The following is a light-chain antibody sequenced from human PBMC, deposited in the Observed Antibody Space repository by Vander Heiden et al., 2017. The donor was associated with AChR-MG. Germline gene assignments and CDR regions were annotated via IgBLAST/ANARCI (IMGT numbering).Light chain of an antibody. J-gene: IGKJ5*01. CDR1: PGISSI. Sequence: AIQLTQSPFSLSASVGDKVTITRRASPGISSILAWYQQKPGKAPKLLIYDASSLESGVPSRFSGSGSGPDFTLTISNLQPEDFATYYCQQFTSYPHRVTFGQGTRLEIK. CDR2: DAS. V-gene: IGKV1-13*02. CDR3: QQFTSYPHRVT.